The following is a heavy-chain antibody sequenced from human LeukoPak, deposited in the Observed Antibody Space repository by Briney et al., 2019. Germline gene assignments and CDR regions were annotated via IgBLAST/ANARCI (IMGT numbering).Heavy chain of an antibody. CDR2: IYYSGST. J-gene: IGHJ4*02. V-gene: IGHV4-59*08. CDR1: GGSISNYY. Sequence: SETLSLTCTVSGGSISNYYWSWIRQPPGKGLEWIGYIYYSGSTNYNPSLKGRVTISEDTSKNQFPLNLTSVTATDTAVYYCARHRLGNWKSDFDYWGQGTLVTVSS. CDR3: ARHRLGNWKSDFDY. D-gene: IGHD1-20*01.